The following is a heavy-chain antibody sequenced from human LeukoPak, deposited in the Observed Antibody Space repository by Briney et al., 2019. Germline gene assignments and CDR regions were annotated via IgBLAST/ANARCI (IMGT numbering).Heavy chain of an antibody. CDR3: VRGSRMGFSELWNFDY. CDR1: GYTFTSYD. V-gene: IGHV1-8*01. CDR2: MNPNSGNT. Sequence: GASVKVSCKASGYTFTSYDINWVRQATGQGLEWMGWMNPNSGNTGYAQRFQGRVTMTRNTSISTAYMELSSLRSEDTAVYYCVRGSRMGFSELWNFDYWGQGTLVTVSS. D-gene: IGHD3-10*01. J-gene: IGHJ4*02.